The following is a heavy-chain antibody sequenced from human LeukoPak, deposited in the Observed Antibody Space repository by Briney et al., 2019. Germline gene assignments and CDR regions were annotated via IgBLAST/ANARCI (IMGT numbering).Heavy chain of an antibody. V-gene: IGHV3-53*01. CDR1: GFTVSTNY. CDR3: ARVGDHFHWYRDL. D-gene: IGHD3-10*01. Sequence: GGSLRLSCAASGFTVSTNYMNWVRQAPGKGLEWVSILYSGSDTYYAGSVKGRFTISRDSSKNILSLQMNNLRAEDTAVYYCARVGDHFHWYRDLWGRGTLVTVSS. CDR2: LYSGSDT. J-gene: IGHJ2*01.